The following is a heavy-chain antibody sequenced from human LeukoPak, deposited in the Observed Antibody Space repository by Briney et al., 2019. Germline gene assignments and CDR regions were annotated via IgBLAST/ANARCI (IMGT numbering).Heavy chain of an antibody. J-gene: IGHJ4*02. D-gene: IGHD6-19*01. V-gene: IGHV3-30*02. CDR3: AKVPLSSSGWDREYYFDY. CDR1: GFTFSSYG. Sequence: GGSLRLSCAASGFTFSSYGMHWVRQAPGKGPEWVAFIRSDSSNKYYADSVKGRFTISRDNSKNTLYLQMNSLRAEDTAVYCCAKVPLSSSGWDREYYFDYWGLGTLVTVSS. CDR2: IRSDSSNK.